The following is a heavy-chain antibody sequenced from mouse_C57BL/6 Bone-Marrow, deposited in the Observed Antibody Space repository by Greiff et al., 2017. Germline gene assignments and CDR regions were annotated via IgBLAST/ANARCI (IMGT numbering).Heavy chain of an antibody. CDR2: IDPSDSET. CDR1: GYTFTSYW. J-gene: IGHJ4*01. Sequence: QVQLQQPGAELVRPGSSVKLSCKASGYTFTSYWMHWVKQRPIQGLEWIGNIDPSDSETHYNQKFKDKATLTVDKSSSTAYMQLSSLTSEDSAVYYCARRGAYYYGSSYAMDYWGQGTSVTVSS. V-gene: IGHV1-52*01. D-gene: IGHD1-1*01. CDR3: ARRGAYYYGSSYAMDY.